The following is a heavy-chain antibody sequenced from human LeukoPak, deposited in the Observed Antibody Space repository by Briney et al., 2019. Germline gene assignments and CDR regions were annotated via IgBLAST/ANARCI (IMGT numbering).Heavy chain of an antibody. CDR1: GYTFTSYG. Sequence: GASVKVSCKASGYTFTSYGISWVRQAPGQGLEWMGWISAYSGNTNYAQKLQGRVTMTTDTSTTTAYMELRSLRSDDTAVYYCARSPHILVVPTAFSSWGQGTLVTVSS. CDR2: ISAYSGNT. J-gene: IGHJ4*02. CDR3: ARSPHILVVPTAFSS. V-gene: IGHV1-18*01. D-gene: IGHD2-2*01.